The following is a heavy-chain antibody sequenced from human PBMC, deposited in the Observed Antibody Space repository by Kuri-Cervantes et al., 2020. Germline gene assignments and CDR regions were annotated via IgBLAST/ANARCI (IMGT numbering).Heavy chain of an antibody. CDR2: ISAYNGNT. D-gene: IGHD5-18*01. J-gene: IGHJ4*02. CDR3: ARDDPNLNVDTATHDY. Sequence: ASVNVSCKASGYTFTSYGISWVRQAPGQGLEWMGWISAYNGNTNYAQKLQGRVTMTTDTSTSTAYMELRSLRSDDTAVYYCARDDPNLNVDTATHDYWGQGTLVTVSS. CDR1: GYTFTSYG. V-gene: IGHV1-18*01.